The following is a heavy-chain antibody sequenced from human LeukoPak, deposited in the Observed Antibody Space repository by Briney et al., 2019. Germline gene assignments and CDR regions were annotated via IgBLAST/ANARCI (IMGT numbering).Heavy chain of an antibody. Sequence: PGGSLRLSCAASGFTFSSYSMNWVRQAPGKGLEWVSSISSSSSYIYYADSVKGQFTISRDNAKNSLYLQMNSLRAEDTAVYYCARAGVPATGNWFDPWGQGTLVTVSS. V-gene: IGHV3-21*01. CDR1: GFTFSSYS. CDR2: ISSSSSYI. D-gene: IGHD2-2*01. J-gene: IGHJ5*02. CDR3: ARAGVPATGNWFDP.